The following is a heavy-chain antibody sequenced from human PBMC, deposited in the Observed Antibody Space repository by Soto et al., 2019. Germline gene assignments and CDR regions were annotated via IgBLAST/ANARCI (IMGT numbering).Heavy chain of an antibody. CDR2: IYHGGNT. CDR1: GAPISTGNW. J-gene: IGHJ4*02. D-gene: IGHD3-22*01. Sequence: QVHLQESGPGLVQSSGTLSLTCGVSGAPISTGNWWTWVRQPPGKGLEWIGEIYHGGNTNYRPSLKSRVTISVDKAKNQFSLRLSSVTAADTAVYYCARHSSYYDDSSAYYDYLGQGALVTVSS. CDR3: ARHSSYYDDSSAYYDY. V-gene: IGHV4-4*02.